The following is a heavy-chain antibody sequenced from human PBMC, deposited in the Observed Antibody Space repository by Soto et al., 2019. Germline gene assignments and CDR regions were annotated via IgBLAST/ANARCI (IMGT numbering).Heavy chain of an antibody. Sequence: ASVKVSCKASGYTFTGYYMHWVRQAPGQGLEWMGWTNPNSGGTNYAQKFQGWVTMTRDTSISTAYMELSRLRSDDTAVYYCARSWGDYENDAFDIWGQGTMVTVSS. CDR2: TNPNSGGT. CDR3: ARSWGDYENDAFDI. D-gene: IGHD4-17*01. V-gene: IGHV1-2*04. CDR1: GYTFTGYY. J-gene: IGHJ3*02.